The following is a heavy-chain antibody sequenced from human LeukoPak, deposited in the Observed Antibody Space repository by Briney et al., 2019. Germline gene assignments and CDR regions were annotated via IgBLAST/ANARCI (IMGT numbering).Heavy chain of an antibody. CDR2: IYTSGST. CDR3: ARGVRYYYGSGKGIKNWFDP. J-gene: IGHJ5*02. Sequence: PSETLSLTCTVSGGSISSGSYYWSWIRQPAGKGLEWIGRIYTSGSTNYNPSLKSRVTISVDTSKNQFSLKLSSVTAADTAVYYCARGVRYYYGSGKGIKNWFDPWGQGTLVTVSS. D-gene: IGHD3-10*01. CDR1: GGSISSGSYY. V-gene: IGHV4-61*02.